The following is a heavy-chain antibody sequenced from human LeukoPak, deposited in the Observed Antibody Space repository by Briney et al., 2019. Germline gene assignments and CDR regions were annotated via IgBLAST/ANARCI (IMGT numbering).Heavy chain of an antibody. CDR2: ISWNSGSI. CDR1: GFTFDDYA. Sequence: PGGSLRLPCAASGFTFDDYAMHWVRQAPGKGLEWVSGISWNSGSIGYADSVKGRFTISRDNAKNSLYLQMNSLRAEDTALYYCARDRQWRGVTAPHMDVWGKGTTVTVSS. J-gene: IGHJ6*03. V-gene: IGHV3-9*01. CDR3: ARDRQWRGVTAPHMDV. D-gene: IGHD3-10*01.